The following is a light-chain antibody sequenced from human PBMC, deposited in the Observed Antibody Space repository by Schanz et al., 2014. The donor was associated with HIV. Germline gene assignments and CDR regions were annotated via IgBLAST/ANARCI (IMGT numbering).Light chain of an antibody. CDR1: SSNIGAGYD. V-gene: IGLV1-40*01. CDR3: QSFDSTLSGPVV. Sequence: QSVLTQPPSVSGAPGQRVTISCTGSSSNIGAGYDVHWYQQFPGTAPKLLISGNNNRPSGVPDRFSGSKSGTSASLAITGLQAEDEADYYCQSFDSTLSGPVVFGGGTKLTVL. CDR2: GNN. J-gene: IGLJ2*01.